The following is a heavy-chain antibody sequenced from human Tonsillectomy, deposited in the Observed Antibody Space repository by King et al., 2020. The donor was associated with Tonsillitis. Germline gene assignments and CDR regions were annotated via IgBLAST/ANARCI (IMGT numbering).Heavy chain of an antibody. CDR3: ARAFSRRGHYYYYYGMDV. D-gene: IGHD2/OR15-2a*01. V-gene: IGHV3-7*01. J-gene: IGHJ6*02. CDR2: IKQDGSEK. CDR1: GFTFSSYW. Sequence: VQLVESGGGLVQPGGSLRLSCAASGFTFSSYWMSWVRQAPGKGLEWVANIKQDGSEKYYVDSVKGRFTISRDNAKNSLYLQMNSLRAEDTAVYYCARAFSRRGHYYYYYGMDVWGQGTTVTVS.